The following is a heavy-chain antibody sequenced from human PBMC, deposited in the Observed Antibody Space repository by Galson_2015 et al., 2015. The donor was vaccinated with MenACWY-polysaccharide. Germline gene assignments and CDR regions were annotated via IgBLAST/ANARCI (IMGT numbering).Heavy chain of an antibody. Sequence: SLRLSCAASGFKFSNYWMTWVRQAPGKGLEWVANIKKDGREKHYGNSVKVRFTISRDNALYLQMNSLRAEDTAVYFCARGHYGMDFWGPGTTFPASS. V-gene: IGHV3-7*01. CDR3: ARGHYGMDF. J-gene: IGHJ6*02. CDR1: GFKFSNYW. CDR2: IKKDGREK.